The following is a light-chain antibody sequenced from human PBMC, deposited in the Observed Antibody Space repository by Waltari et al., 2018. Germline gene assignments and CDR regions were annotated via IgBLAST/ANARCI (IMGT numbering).Light chain of an antibody. CDR3: QKYGTLPAT. CDR2: DAS. J-gene: IGKJ1*01. V-gene: IGKV3-20*01. Sequence: EIVLTQSPGTLSLSPGERATLSCRASQSVSKYLAWYQQKPGQAPRLLISDASTSATGIPDRFSGSGWGTDFSLTISRLEPEDFAVYYCQKYGTLPATFGQGTKVQMK. CDR1: QSVSKY.